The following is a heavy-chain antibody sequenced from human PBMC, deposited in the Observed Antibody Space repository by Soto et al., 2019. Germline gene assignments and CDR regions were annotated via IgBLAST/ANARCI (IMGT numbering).Heavy chain of an antibody. CDR1: GGSISSSSYY. CDR3: ARDYGDYQFDY. V-gene: IGHV4-39*02. D-gene: IGHD4-17*01. CDR2: IYYRGTT. Sequence: PLETLSLTCTVSGGSISSSSYYWGWIRQPPGKGLEWIGNIYYRGTTYYNPSLKSRVTISVDTSKNQFSLKLASVTAADTAVYYCARDYGDYQFDYWGQGTLVTVSS. J-gene: IGHJ4*02.